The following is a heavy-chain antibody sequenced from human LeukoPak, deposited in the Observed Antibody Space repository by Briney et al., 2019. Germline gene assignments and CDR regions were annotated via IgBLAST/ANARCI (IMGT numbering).Heavy chain of an antibody. CDR2: LDPRPGTT. Sequence: ASGKVSCKASGYSFTSNYIHWVRQAPGQGLEWMAKLDPRPGTTSHAQKFQGRVVVTRDTSTSTVYMELSSLRFEDTAVYYCARVLGGDSSNWYSNAFDMWGQGTMVT. V-gene: IGHV1-46*01. CDR3: ARVLGGDSSNWYSNAFDM. CDR1: GYSFTSNY. D-gene: IGHD6-13*01. J-gene: IGHJ3*02.